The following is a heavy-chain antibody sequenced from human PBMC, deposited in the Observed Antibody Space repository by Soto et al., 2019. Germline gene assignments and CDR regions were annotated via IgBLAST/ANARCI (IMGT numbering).Heavy chain of an antibody. CDR3: ARDRTDSGYYTNWLDP. J-gene: IGHJ5*02. CDR2: INAHSGGT. D-gene: IGHD3-22*01. CDR1: GVAFTGYY. V-gene: IGHV1-2*02. Sequence: PVKVTCKASGVAFTGYYIHWLRQAPGQGLEWMGWINAHSGGTEYAQKFQGRVTISADKSTLTSYMELHSLTSDDTALYYCARDRTDSGYYTNWLDPWGQGTQVTVSS.